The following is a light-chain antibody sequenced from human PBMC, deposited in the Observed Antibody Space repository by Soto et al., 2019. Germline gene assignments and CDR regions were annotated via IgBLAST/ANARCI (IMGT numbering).Light chain of an antibody. CDR3: QQYNSLST. CDR2: DAS. V-gene: IGKV1-5*01. Sequence: DIQMTQSPSPLSASVGDRVTITCRASQSTRYWLAWYQQKPGKAPKLLIYDASTLESGVPTRFSGSGSGTEFTLTISSLHPDDFATYYCQQYNSLSTVGQGTKVEIK. J-gene: IGKJ1*01. CDR1: QSTRYW.